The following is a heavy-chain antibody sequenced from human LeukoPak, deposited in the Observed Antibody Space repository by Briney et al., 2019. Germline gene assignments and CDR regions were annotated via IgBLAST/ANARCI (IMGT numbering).Heavy chain of an antibody. D-gene: IGHD3-22*01. CDR3: ARYYYDSSGYYYFDY. CDR1: GFTFSDYY. Sequence: PGGPLRLSCAASGFTFSDYYMSWIRQAPGKGLEWVSYISSSGSTIYYADSVKGRFTISRDNAKNSLYLQMNSLRAEDTAVYYCARYYYDSSGYYYFDYWGQGTLVTVS. V-gene: IGHV3-11*01. J-gene: IGHJ4*02. CDR2: ISSSGSTI.